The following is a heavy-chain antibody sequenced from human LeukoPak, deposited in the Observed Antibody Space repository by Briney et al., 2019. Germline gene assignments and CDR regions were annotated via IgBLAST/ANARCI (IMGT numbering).Heavy chain of an antibody. V-gene: IGHV1-2*02. J-gene: IGHJ6*03. D-gene: IGHD3-10*01. CDR2: INPNSGGT. CDR1: GYTFTSYG. Sequence: ASVKVSCKASGYTFTSYGISWVRQAPGQGLEWMGWINPNSGGTNYAQKFQGRVTMTRDTSISTAYTELSRLRSDDTAVYYCARDGLRYYYGSGSYRPYYYYYMDVWGKGTTVTISS. CDR3: ARDGLRYYYGSGSYRPYYYYYMDV.